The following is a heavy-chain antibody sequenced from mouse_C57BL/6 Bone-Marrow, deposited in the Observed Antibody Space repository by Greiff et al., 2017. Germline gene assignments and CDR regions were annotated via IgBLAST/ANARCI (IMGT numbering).Heavy chain of an antibody. CDR1: GYAFTNYL. D-gene: IGHD1-1*01. Sequence: QVQLQQSGAELVRPGTSVKVSCKASGYAFTNYLIEWVKQRPGQGLEWIGVINPGSGGTNYNEKFKGKATLTADKSSSTAYMQLSSLTSDDSAVYFCARLEFDGSSGDWYFDVWGTGTTVTVSS. CDR3: ARLEFDGSSGDWYFDV. CDR2: INPGSGGT. J-gene: IGHJ1*03. V-gene: IGHV1-54*01.